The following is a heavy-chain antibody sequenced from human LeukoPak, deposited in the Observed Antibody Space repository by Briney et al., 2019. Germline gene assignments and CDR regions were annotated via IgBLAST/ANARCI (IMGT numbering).Heavy chain of an antibody. CDR1: GFTFSSYA. CDR3: ARGRSGYATASCDY. Sequence: GRSLRLSCAASGFTFSSYARHWVRQAPGKGLEWVAVISYDGSNKYYADSVKGRFTISRDNSKNTLYLQMNSLRAEDTAVYYCARGRSGYATASCDYWGQGTLVTVSS. J-gene: IGHJ4*02. D-gene: IGHD5-12*01. CDR2: ISYDGSNK. V-gene: IGHV3-30-3*01.